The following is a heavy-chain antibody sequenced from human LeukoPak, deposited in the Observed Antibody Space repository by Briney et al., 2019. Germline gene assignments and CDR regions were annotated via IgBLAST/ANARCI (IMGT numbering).Heavy chain of an antibody. V-gene: IGHV3-20*04. Sequence: GGSLRLSCAASGFTFDDYGMSWVRHAPGKGLEWVSGINWNGGSTGYADSVKGRFTISRDNAKNSLYLQMNSLREEDTALYYCSKDIGVVVTAFNIWGHGTLVTVSS. D-gene: IGHD2-21*02. J-gene: IGHJ4*01. CDR2: INWNGGST. CDR3: SKDIGVVVTAFNI. CDR1: GFTFDDYG.